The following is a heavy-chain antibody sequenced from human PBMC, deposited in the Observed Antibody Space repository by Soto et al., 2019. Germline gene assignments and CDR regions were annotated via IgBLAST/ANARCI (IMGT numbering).Heavy chain of an antibody. D-gene: IGHD3-22*01. CDR2: IYSGGST. CDR3: ARKGDSSNNRGWFDP. V-gene: IGHV3-66*01. CDR1: GLTVSSNY. Sequence: PGGALRRSCAACGLTVSSNYMSSVRQNPGKGLGWVSGIYSGGSTYYADSVKGRSTIPRDNTKNTLHIQLKRPRAEGTGGYYFARKGDSSNNRGWFDPRGQGTLVTVSS. J-gene: IGHJ5*01.